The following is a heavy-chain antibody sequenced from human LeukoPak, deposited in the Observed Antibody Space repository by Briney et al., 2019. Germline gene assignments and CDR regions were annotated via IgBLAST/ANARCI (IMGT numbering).Heavy chain of an antibody. V-gene: IGHV4-59*08. CDR3: ARFPFYYDSRELSLDAFDI. CDR1: GGSISSYY. J-gene: IGHJ3*02. Sequence: SETLSLTCTVSGGSISSYYWSWIRQPPWKGLEWIGHIYYSGSTNYNPSLKSRVTISVDTSKNQFSLKLSSVTAADTAVYYCARFPFYYDSRELSLDAFDIWGQGTMVTVSS. CDR2: IYYSGST. D-gene: IGHD3-22*01.